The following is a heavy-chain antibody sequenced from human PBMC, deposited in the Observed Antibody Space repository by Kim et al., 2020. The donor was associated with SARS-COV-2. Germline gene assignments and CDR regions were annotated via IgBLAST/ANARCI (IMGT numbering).Heavy chain of an antibody. J-gene: IGHJ4*02. Sequence: GGSLRLSCAASGFTFSSYAMSWVRQAPGKGLEWVSAISGSGGSTYYADSVKGRFTISRDNSKNTLYLQMNCLRAEDTAVYYCAKDRVSGSYYSYWGQGTLVTVSS. CDR2: ISGSGGST. CDR1: GFTFSSYA. D-gene: IGHD1-26*01. V-gene: IGHV3-23*01. CDR3: AKDRVSGSYYSY.